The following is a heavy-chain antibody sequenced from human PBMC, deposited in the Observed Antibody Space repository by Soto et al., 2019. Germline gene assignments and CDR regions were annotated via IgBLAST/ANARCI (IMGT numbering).Heavy chain of an antibody. J-gene: IGHJ5*02. D-gene: IGHD1-26*01. CDR3: ARGYSGSYYWFYP. CDR2: INHSGST. Sequence: SETLSLTSAVYGGSFSGYYWSWIRQPPGKGLEWIGEINHSGSTNYNPSLKSRVTISVDTSKNQFSLKLSSVTAADTAVYYCARGYSGSYYWFYPWGQGTLVTVSS. CDR1: GGSFSGYY. V-gene: IGHV4-34*01.